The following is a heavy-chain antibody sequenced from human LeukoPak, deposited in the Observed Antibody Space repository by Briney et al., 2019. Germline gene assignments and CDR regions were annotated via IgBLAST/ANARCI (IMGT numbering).Heavy chain of an antibody. V-gene: IGHV3-23*01. CDR2: VTVSDNNT. CDR1: RFPFNYYA. J-gene: IGHJ4*02. Sequence: SGGSLRRSCAACRFPFNYYAVTWVRQAPGKGLEWVSTVTVSDNNTYYADSLQGRFTLSGDRAKNTVFLQMDSLRVGDTAVYYCAMATSWYRIDHWGQGTLVTVSS. D-gene: IGHD6-13*01. CDR3: AMATSWYRIDH.